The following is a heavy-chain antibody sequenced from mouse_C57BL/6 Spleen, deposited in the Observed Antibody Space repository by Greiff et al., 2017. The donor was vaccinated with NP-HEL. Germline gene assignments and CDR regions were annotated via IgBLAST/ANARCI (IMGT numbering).Heavy chain of an antibody. Sequence: VQLQQPGAELVKPGASVKLSCKASGYTFTSYWMQWVKQRPGQGLEWIGEIDPSDSYTNYNQKFKGKATLTVDTSSSTAYMQLSSLTSEDSAVYYCARNSHYGPYAMDYWGQGTSVTVSS. V-gene: IGHV1-50*01. CDR2: IDPSDSYT. CDR3: ARNSHYGPYAMDY. D-gene: IGHD1-1*01. J-gene: IGHJ4*01. CDR1: GYTFTSYW.